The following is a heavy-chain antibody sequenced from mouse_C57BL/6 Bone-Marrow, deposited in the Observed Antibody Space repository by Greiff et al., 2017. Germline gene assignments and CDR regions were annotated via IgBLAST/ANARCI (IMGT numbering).Heavy chain of an antibody. CDR3: ARSYYSNLSRWYFDV. D-gene: IGHD2-5*01. J-gene: IGHJ1*03. V-gene: IGHV1-18*01. CDR2: INPNNGGT. Sequence: DVQLQESGPELVKPGASVKIPCKASGYTFTDYNMDWVKQSHGKSLEWIGDINPNNGGTIYNQKFKGKATLTVDKSSSTAYMELRSLTSEDTAVYYCARSYYSNLSRWYFDVWGTGTTVTVSS. CDR1: GYTFTDYN.